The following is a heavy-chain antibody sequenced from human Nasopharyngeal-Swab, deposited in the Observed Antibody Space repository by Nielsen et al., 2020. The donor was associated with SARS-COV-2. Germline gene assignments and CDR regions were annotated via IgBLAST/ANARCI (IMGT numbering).Heavy chain of an antibody. CDR2: IYYSGST. Sequence: ESLKISCAVSGGSISSYSWSWIRLPPGKGLEWIGYIYYSGSTNYSPSLKSRVTISVDTSKNQFSLKLSSVTAADTAVYYCARTAGYYYMDVWGKGTTVTVSS. CDR3: ARTAGYYYMDV. CDR1: GGSISSYS. V-gene: IGHV4-59*01. D-gene: IGHD6-13*01. J-gene: IGHJ6*03.